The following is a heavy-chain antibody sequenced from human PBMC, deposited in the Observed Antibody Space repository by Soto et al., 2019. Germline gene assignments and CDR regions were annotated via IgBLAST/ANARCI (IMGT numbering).Heavy chain of an antibody. Sequence: EVQLVESGGGLVQPGGSLRLSCAASGFTFSSYAMHWVRQAPGKGLEYVSAISSNGGSTYYANSVKGRFTISRDNSKNTLYLQMGSLRAEDMAVYYCARGGGSYFFDSWGQGTLVTVSS. CDR2: ISSNGGST. D-gene: IGHD1-26*01. J-gene: IGHJ4*02. V-gene: IGHV3-64*01. CDR3: ARGGGSYFFDS. CDR1: GFTFSSYA.